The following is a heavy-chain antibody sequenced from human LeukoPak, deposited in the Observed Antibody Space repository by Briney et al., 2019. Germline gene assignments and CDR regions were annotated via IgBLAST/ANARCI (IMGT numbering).Heavy chain of an antibody. CDR1: GFTFSSSA. D-gene: IGHD2-15*01. CDR2: ISNNGGYT. J-gene: IGHJ4*02. Sequence: HPGGSLRLSCAASGFTFSSSAMSWVRQAPGKGLEWVSAISNNGGYTYCADSVQGRFTISRDNSKSTLCLQMNSLRAEDTAVYYCAKQLGYCSDGSCYFPYWGQGTLVTVSS. V-gene: IGHV3-23*01. CDR3: AKQLGYCSDGSCYFPY.